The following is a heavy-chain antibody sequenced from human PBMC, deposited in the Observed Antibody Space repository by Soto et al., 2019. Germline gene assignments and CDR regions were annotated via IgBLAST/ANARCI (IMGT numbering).Heavy chain of an antibody. J-gene: IGHJ5*02. CDR1: GFTFSNYN. CDR3: AREGALKPFSS. CDR2: ISGTSVYI. Sequence: GGSLRLSCVASGFTFSNYNMNWVRQAPGRGLEWVSHISGTSVYIHYADSVKGRFTIFRDNAKNSVYLQMDSLRVEDTAVYYCAREGALKPFSSWGQGALVTVSS. V-gene: IGHV3-21*01.